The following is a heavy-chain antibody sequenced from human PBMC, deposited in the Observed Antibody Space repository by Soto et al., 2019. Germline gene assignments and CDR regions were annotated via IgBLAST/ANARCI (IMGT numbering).Heavy chain of an antibody. Sequence: QITLKESGPTLVRPTQTLTLTCTFSGFSLSTSGLGVGWIRQPPGKALEWLALIYWNDDKRYSPSLKARLTITKDTSQNQGGLTMTNLDPVDTATYYRAHRASGWYPFDYWGQGTLVTVSS. J-gene: IGHJ4*02. D-gene: IGHD6-19*01. CDR1: GFSLSTSGLG. CDR2: IYWNDDK. CDR3: AHRASGWYPFDY. V-gene: IGHV2-5*01.